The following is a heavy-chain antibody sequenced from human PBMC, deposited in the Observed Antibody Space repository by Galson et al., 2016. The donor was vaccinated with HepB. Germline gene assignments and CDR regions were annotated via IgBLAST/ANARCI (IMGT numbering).Heavy chain of an antibody. CDR1: GFIFSNYA. D-gene: IGHD1-26*01. J-gene: IGHJ4*02. V-gene: IGHV3-30*04. CDR3: ARADFVGATPLGY. CDR2: TSYDGSTK. Sequence: SLRLSCAASGFIFSNYALHWVRQAPGKGLEWMAVTSYDGSTKYYAESVEGRFTISRDNSKNTLYLQMNSLRGEDTAIYYCARADFVGATPLGYWGQGMLVSVSS.